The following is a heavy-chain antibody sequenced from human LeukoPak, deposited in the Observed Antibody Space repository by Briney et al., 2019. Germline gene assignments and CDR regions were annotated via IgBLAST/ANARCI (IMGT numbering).Heavy chain of an antibody. CDR1: GGSISTSNYY. Sequence: SETLSLTCTVSGGSISTSNYYWGWIRQPPGKGLEWIGRIYTSGSTNYNPSLKSRVTMSVDTSKNQFSLKLSSVTAADTAVYYCATLTGYSSESWFDPWGQGILVTVSS. CDR2: IYTSGST. D-gene: IGHD3-9*01. J-gene: IGHJ5*02. V-gene: IGHV4-39*07. CDR3: ATLTGYSSESWFDP.